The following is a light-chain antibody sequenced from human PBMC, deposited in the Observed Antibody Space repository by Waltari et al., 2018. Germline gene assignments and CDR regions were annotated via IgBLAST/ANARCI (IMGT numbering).Light chain of an antibody. J-gene: IGLJ3*02. CDR1: SGHSSNV. Sequence: QLVLTQSPPASASLGASVKLTCTLSSGHSSNVIAWHQQRPEKGPRYLMKVNSDGSHSKGDEIPDRFSGSSSGAERYLTISSLQSEDEADYYCQTGGHGTWVFGGGTKLTVL. CDR3: QTGGHGTWV. CDR2: VNSDGSH. V-gene: IGLV4-69*01.